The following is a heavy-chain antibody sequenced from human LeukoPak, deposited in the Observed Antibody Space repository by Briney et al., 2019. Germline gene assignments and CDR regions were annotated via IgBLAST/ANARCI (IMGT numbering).Heavy chain of an antibody. Sequence: GGSLRLSCAASGFTFSSYGMHWVRQAPGKGLEWVAFIRYDGSNKYYADSVKGRFTISRDNSKNTLYLQMNGLRAEDTAVYYCAKDYYDILTGYQYYFDYWGQGTLVTVSS. CDR1: GFTFSSYG. CDR3: AKDYYDILTGYQYYFDY. D-gene: IGHD3-9*01. V-gene: IGHV3-30*02. J-gene: IGHJ4*02. CDR2: IRYDGSNK.